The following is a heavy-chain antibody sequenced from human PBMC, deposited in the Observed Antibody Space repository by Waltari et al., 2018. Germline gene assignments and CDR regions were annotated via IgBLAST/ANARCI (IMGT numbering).Heavy chain of an antibody. J-gene: IGHJ6*02. V-gene: IGHV6-1*01. CDR2: TDYRSKWYN. CDR1: GDSVSSNSAA. Sequence: QVQLQQSGPGLVKPSQTLSLTCAISGDSVSSNSAAWNWIRHSQSSGLEWLGRTDYRSKWYNDYAVSVKSRITINPDTSKNQFSLQLNSVTPEDTAVYYCARDQLGYSGYDFPYYGMDVWGQGTTVTVSS. D-gene: IGHD5-12*01. CDR3: ARDQLGYSGYDFPYYGMDV.